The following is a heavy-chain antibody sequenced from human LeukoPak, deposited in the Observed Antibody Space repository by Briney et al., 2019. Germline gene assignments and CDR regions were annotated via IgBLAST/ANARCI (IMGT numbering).Heavy chain of an antibody. D-gene: IGHD3-10*01. CDR1: GFTFSTNS. J-gene: IGHJ4*02. Sequence: GGSLRLSCAASGFTFSTNSMNWVRQAPGKGLEWVSYISSTGGTIYYADSMKGRFTISRDNAKNSLYLQMNSLRAEDTAVYYCARKMVRGEFDYWGQGTLVTVSS. CDR3: ARKMVRGEFDY. CDR2: ISSTGGTI. V-gene: IGHV3-48*04.